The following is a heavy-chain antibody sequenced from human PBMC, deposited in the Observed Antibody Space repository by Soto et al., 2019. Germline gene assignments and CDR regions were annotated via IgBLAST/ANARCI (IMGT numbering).Heavy chain of an antibody. CDR1: GFTFSSNG. V-gene: IGHV3-33*01. Sequence: GGSLRLSCTASGFTFSSNGMHWVRQAPGKGLEWVAVIWSDGSNKYYADSVKGRFTIFRDNSKSTLHLQMNGLRAEDTAVYYCARDGSNKPGFYYGMDVWGQGTTVTVSS. CDR3: ARDGSNKPGFYYGMDV. CDR2: IWSDGSNK. J-gene: IGHJ6*01. D-gene: IGHD6-13*01.